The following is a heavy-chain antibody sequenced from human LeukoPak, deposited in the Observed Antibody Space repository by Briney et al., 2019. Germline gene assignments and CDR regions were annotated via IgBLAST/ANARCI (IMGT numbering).Heavy chain of an antibody. CDR1: GFTFSSYE. CDR2: ISSSGSTI. CDR3: ARDYGGSSPFDY. J-gene: IGHJ4*02. Sequence: PGGSLRLSCAASGFTFSSYEFHWVRQAPGKGLEWVSYISSSGSTIYYADSVKGRSTISRDNAKNSLYLQMNSLRAEDTAVYYCARDYGGSSPFDYWGQGTLVTVSS. D-gene: IGHD4-23*01. V-gene: IGHV3-48*03.